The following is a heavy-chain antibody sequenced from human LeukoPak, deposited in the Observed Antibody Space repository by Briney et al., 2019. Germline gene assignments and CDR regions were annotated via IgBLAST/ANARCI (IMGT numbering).Heavy chain of an antibody. Sequence: SETLSLTCTVSGGSISSYYWSWIRQPPGKGLEWIGSIYYSGSTNYNPSLKSRVTISVDTSKNQFSLKLSSVTAADTAVYYCARFFRDYDSALGWFDPWGQGTLVTVSS. J-gene: IGHJ5*02. V-gene: IGHV4-59*01. CDR2: IYYSGST. CDR3: ARFFRDYDSALGWFDP. D-gene: IGHD3-22*01. CDR1: GGSISSYY.